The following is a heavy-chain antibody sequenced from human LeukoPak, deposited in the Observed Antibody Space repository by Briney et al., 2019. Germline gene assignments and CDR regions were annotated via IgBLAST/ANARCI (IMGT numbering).Heavy chain of an antibody. Sequence: SETLSLTCTVSGGSISSYFWSWIRQPPGKGLEWIGYIYYSGSTNYNPSLKSRVTISVDTSKNQFSLKLSSVTAADTAVYYCARDPKFGAFDIWGQGTMVTVSS. CDR1: GGSISSYF. D-gene: IGHD3-16*01. V-gene: IGHV4-59*01. J-gene: IGHJ3*02. CDR2: IYYSGST. CDR3: ARDPKFGAFDI.